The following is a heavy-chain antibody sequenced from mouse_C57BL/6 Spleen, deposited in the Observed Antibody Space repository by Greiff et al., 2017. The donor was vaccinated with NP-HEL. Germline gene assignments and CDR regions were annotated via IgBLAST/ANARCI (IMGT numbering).Heavy chain of an antibody. CDR3: ARSVYYGSSFYYAMDY. J-gene: IGHJ4*01. Sequence: VKLVESGPELVKPGASVKISCKASGYAFSSSWMNWVKQRPGKGLEWIGRIYPGDGDTNYNGKFKGKATLTADKSSSTAYMQLSSLTSEDSAVYFCARSVYYGSSFYYAMDYWGQGTSVTVSS. CDR1: GYAFSSSW. CDR2: IYPGDGDT. V-gene: IGHV1-82*01. D-gene: IGHD1-1*01.